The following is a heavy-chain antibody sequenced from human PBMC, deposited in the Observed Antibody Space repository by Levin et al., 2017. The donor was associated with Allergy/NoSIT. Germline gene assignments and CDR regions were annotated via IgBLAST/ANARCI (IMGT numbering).Heavy chain of an antibody. CDR2: IKSKTDGGTT. CDR1: GFTFSNAW. J-gene: IGHJ4*02. Sequence: GVLRLSCAASGFTFSNAWMSWVRQAPGKGLEWVGRIKSKTDGGTTDYAAPVKGRFTISRDDSKNTLYLQMNSLKTEDTAVYYCTTSPGSGYYYAYFDYWGQGTLVTVSS. CDR3: TTSPGSGYYYAYFDY. D-gene: IGHD3-22*01. V-gene: IGHV3-15*01.